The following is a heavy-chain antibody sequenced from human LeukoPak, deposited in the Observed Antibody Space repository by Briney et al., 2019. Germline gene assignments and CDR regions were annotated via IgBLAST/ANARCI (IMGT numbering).Heavy chain of an antibody. CDR3: TTDNDDSGGDGDFDY. Sequence: GGSLRLSCAASGFTFRNVWMSWVRQAPRKGLDWVGRIRSGGATAYAAAVKGRFTISRDDSVNMLYLQMSSLRTEDTAVYYCTTDNDDSGGDGDFDYWGQGTLVTVSS. CDR2: IRSGGAT. V-gene: IGHV3-15*01. CDR1: GFTFRNVW. D-gene: IGHD3-22*01. J-gene: IGHJ4*02.